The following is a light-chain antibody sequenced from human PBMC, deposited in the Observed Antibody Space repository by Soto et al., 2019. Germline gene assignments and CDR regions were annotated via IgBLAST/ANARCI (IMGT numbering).Light chain of an antibody. CDR1: SSEVGYFEY. CDR3: SSFTATSTYV. J-gene: IGLJ1*01. V-gene: IGLV2-14*01. Sequence: QSVLTQPASVSGSPGQSITITCTGSSSEVGYFEYVSWFQQHPDKAPRLIIYEVTNRPSGISNRFSGSKSGDTASLTISGLRAEDVAGYYCSSFTATSTYVFGSGTKVTVL. CDR2: EVT.